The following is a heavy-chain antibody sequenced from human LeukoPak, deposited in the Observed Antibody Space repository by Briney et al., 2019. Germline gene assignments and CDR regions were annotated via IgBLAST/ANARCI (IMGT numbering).Heavy chain of an antibody. CDR3: AREPSSSWSEYFQH. CDR1: GFSFSSYW. CDR2: IKQDGSEK. V-gene: IGHV3-7*01. Sequence: PGGSLRLSCAASGFSFSSYWMSWVRQAPGKGLEWVANIKQDGSEKNYVDSVKGRFTISRDNAKNSLYLQMNSLRAEDTAVYYCAREPSSSWSEYFQHWGQGTLVTVSS. D-gene: IGHD6-13*01. J-gene: IGHJ1*01.